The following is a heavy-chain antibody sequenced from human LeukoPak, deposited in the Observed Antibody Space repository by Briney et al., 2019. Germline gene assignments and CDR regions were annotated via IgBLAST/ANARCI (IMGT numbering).Heavy chain of an antibody. CDR3: TRVSTGWHFDY. CDR1: GYTFTDFTDYY. D-gene: IGHD6-19*01. CDR2: INPNSGGT. Sequence: GASVKVSCKASGYTFTDFTDYYIHWVRQAPGQGLEWMSWINPNSGGTRFAQKLQGRVTMARDTSINTVYMDLSGLTSDDTAAYFRTRVSTGWHFDYWGQGTLVTVSS. V-gene: IGHV1-2*02. J-gene: IGHJ4*02.